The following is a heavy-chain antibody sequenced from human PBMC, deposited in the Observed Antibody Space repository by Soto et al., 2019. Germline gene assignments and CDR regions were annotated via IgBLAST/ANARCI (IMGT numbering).Heavy chain of an antibody. Sequence: PGESLKVSCKGSGYSFTNYWIGWVRQMPGKGLEWMGVIYPGDSDTRYSPSFQGQVTISADKSISTAYLQWSSLRASDTAMYYCAIGGDWYFFDIWAQGTMVTVSS. CDR2: IYPGDSDT. CDR1: GYSFTNYW. CDR3: AIGGDWYFFDI. V-gene: IGHV5-51*01. J-gene: IGHJ3*02. D-gene: IGHD2-21*02.